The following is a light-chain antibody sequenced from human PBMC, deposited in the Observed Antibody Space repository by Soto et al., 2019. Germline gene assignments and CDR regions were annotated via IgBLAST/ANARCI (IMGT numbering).Light chain of an antibody. CDR3: QSYDSSLSAV. CDR1: SSNIGAGYD. J-gene: IGLJ7*01. Sequence: QSVLTQPPSVSGAPGQRVTISCTGSSSNIGAGYDVHWYQQLPGTAPKLLIYGNSNRPSGVPDRFSGSKSGTSASLAITELQAEDEADYCCQSYDSSLSAVFGGGTQLTVL. CDR2: GNS. V-gene: IGLV1-40*01.